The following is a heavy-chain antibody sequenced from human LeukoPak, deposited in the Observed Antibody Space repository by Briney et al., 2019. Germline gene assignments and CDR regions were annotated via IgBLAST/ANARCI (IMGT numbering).Heavy chain of an antibody. CDR1: GFTFDDYA. CDR2: ISGDGGST. J-gene: IGHJ6*02. Sequence: PGGSLRLSCAASGFTFDDYAMHWVRQAPGKGLEWVSLISGDGGSTYYADSVKGRFTISRDNSKNSLYLQMNSLRTEDTALYYCAKDGGPGSGWYGRYYYGMDVWCQGTTVTVSS. D-gene: IGHD6-19*01. CDR3: AKDGGPGSGWYGRYYYGMDV. V-gene: IGHV3-43*02.